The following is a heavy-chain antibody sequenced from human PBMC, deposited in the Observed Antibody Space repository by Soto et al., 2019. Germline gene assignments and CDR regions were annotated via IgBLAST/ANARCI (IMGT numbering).Heavy chain of an antibody. V-gene: IGHV1-2*02. D-gene: IGHD2-8*01. CDR3: ARGDSTDCSNGVCSFFYNHDMDV. J-gene: IGHJ6*02. Sequence: ASVTVSCKASGYTFSGYYIHWLRQAPGQGLEWMGWINPNSGGTNYAQKFQGRVTVTTDTPTSTASMELSRLTSDDTAIYYCARGDSTDCSNGVCSFFYNHDMDVWGQGTTVTVSS. CDR2: INPNSGGT. CDR1: GYTFSGYY.